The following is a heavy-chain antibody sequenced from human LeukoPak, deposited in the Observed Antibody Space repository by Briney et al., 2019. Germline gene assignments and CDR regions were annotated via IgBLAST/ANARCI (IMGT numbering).Heavy chain of an antibody. CDR3: ARGVTHYDILTGYRNYYYYYMDV. CDR1: GGTFSSYA. D-gene: IGHD3-9*01. Sequence: SVKVSCKASGGTFSSYAITWVRQAPGQGLEWMGGIIPFFDTANYAQKFQGRVTITADESTSTAYMELSSLRSEDTAVYYCARGVTHYDILTGYRNYYYYYMDVWGKGTTVTISS. V-gene: IGHV1-69*13. J-gene: IGHJ6*03. CDR2: IIPFFDTA.